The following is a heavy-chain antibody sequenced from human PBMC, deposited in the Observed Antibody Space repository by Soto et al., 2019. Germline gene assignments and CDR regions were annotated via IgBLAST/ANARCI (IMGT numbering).Heavy chain of an antibody. CDR3: SSGYYYAPPHYYYYGMDV. V-gene: IGHV3-30*03. Sequence: GSLRLSCAASGFTFSSYGMHWVRQAPGKGLEWVAVISYDGSNKYYADSVKGRFTISRDNSKNTLYLQMNSLRAEDTAVYYCSSGYYYAPPHYYYYGMDVWGQGTTVTVSS. CDR1: GFTFSSYG. D-gene: IGHD3-22*01. CDR2: ISYDGSNK. J-gene: IGHJ6*02.